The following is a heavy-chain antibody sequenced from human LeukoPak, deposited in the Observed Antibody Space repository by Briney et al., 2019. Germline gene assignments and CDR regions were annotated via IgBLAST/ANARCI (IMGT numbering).Heavy chain of an antibody. Sequence: PGGSLRLSCAASGFTFDTYNFNWVRQAPGKGLEWVATIRSYNSYIHYADSVKGRFIISRDDAKKSMYLQMNSLRVEDTAVYFCARYSEVYYYVDVWGTGTTVTVSS. J-gene: IGHJ6*03. CDR2: IRSYNSYI. D-gene: IGHD2-21*01. V-gene: IGHV3-21*01. CDR3: ARYSEVYYYVDV. CDR1: GFTFDTYN.